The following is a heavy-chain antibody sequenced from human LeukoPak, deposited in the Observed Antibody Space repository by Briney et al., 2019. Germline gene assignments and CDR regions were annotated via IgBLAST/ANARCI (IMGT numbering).Heavy chain of an antibody. J-gene: IGHJ4*02. Sequence: GGSLRLSCAASGFTFSNSSMNWVRQAPGKGLEWVSSITASSPYVYYADSVKGRFTISRDNAKNSLYLQMDSLRPEDTAMYYCAREFTDWGQGTLDTVSS. CDR2: ITASSPYV. V-gene: IGHV3-21*01. CDR1: GFTFSNSS. CDR3: AREFTD.